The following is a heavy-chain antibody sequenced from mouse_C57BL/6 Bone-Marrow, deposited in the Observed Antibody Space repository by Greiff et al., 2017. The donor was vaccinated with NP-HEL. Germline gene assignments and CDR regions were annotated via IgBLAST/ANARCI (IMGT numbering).Heavy chain of an antibody. CDR1: GYTFTSYW. D-gene: IGHD2-2*01. Sequence: VQLQQSGAELVKPGASVKMSCKASGYTFTSYWITGVKQRPGQGLGWIGDIYPGSGSTNYNEKFKSKATLTVDTSSSTAYMQLSSLTSEDSAVYYCARWLGYWGQGTTLTVSS. CDR2: IYPGSGST. V-gene: IGHV1-55*01. CDR3: ARWLGY. J-gene: IGHJ2*01.